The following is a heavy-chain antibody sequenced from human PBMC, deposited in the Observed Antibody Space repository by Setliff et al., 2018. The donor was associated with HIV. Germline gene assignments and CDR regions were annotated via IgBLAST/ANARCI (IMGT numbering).Heavy chain of an antibody. J-gene: IGHJ4*02. CDR3: ARKGNWNYPYDY. V-gene: IGHV4-61*05. CDR1: GSSITSSSFY. D-gene: IGHD1-7*01. Sequence: SETLSLTCTVSGSSITSSSFYWGWIRQPPGKGLEWIGYIYPSGTTNYNPSLKSRVTISIDTSKNQFSLRLTSVTAADTAVYYCARKGNWNYPYDYWGQGTLVTVSS. CDR2: IYPSGTT.